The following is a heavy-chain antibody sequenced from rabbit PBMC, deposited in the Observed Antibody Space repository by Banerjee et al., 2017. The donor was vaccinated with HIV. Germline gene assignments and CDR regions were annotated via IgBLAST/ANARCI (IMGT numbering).Heavy chain of an antibody. CDR1: GFSFSNSYY. J-gene: IGHJ2*01. Sequence: QEQLEESGGDLVKPEGSLTLTCTASGFSFSNSYYMCWVRQAPGKGLEWIGCINTGSGNAYYASWVISRFTISKTSSTTVALQMTSLTAADTASYFCAREDAGSSWGPGTLVTVS. D-gene: IGHD8-1*01. V-gene: IGHV1S45*01. CDR3: AREDAGSS. CDR2: INTGSGNA.